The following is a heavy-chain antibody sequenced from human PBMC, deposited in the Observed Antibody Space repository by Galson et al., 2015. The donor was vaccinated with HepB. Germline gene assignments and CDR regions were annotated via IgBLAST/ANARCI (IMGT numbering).Heavy chain of an antibody. CDR1: GFNFDIYW. Sequence: LRLSCAASGFNFDIYWMHWVRQAPGKGLVWVSRIESDGRTTMYADSVKGRFTISRDNAKNTLYLQMNSLRAEDTAVYYRVKDRERGYIIDAFDFWGQGTMVTVSS. V-gene: IGHV3-74*03. CDR3: VKDRERGYIIDAFDF. D-gene: IGHD6-13*01. CDR2: IESDGRTT. J-gene: IGHJ3*01.